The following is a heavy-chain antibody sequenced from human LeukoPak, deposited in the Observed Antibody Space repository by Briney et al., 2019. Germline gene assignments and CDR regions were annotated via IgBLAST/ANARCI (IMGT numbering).Heavy chain of an antibody. V-gene: IGHV1-69*13. D-gene: IGHD1-14*01. J-gene: IGHJ6*03. Sequence: SVKVSCKTSGGTFSNFAFAWVRQAPGQGLEWMGGIIPIFATTNYAQEFQGRVSITADESTSTVYMELNSLRSDDTAVYYCARGPPLTYDHTPEGYYHYYMDVWGKGTTVTISS. CDR1: GGTFSNFA. CDR3: ARGPPLTYDHTPEGYYHYYMDV. CDR2: IIPIFATT.